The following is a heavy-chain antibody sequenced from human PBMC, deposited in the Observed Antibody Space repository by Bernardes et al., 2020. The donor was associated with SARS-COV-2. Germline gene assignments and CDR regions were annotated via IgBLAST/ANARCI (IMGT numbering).Heavy chain of an antibody. CDR3: ARKSGHDYGMDV. J-gene: IGHJ6*02. V-gene: IGHV3-74*01. CDR2: INGGGSDT. D-gene: IGHD3-10*01. CDR1: GFPNSSLL. Sequence: GGSLRLSRAVSGFPNSSLLVPSVRHVPGKGLVWVARINGGGSDTTYADSVKGRFTVSRDNAKNTLYMQMNSLRAEDTAVYYCARKSGHDYGMDVWGQGTTVTVSS.